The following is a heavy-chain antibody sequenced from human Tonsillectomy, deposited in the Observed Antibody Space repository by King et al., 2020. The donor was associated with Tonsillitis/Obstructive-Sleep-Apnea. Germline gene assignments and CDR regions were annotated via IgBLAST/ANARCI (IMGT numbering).Heavy chain of an antibody. V-gene: IGHV3-23*04. D-gene: IGHD3-3*01. CDR1: GFTFSSFA. J-gene: IGHJ5*02. CDR3: AKVVGYDFWSGGPYGFDP. CDR2: ISGGGGST. Sequence: VQLVESGGGLVQPGGSLRLSCAASGFTFSSFAMSWVRQAPGKGLEWVSAISGGGGSTYYGDSVKGRVTISRDNSKNTLYLQMNSLRAEDTAVYYCAKVVGYDFWSGGPYGFDPWGQGTLVTVSS.